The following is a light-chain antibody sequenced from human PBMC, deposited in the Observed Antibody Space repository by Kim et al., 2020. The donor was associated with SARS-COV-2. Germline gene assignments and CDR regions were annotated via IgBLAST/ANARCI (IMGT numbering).Light chain of an antibody. Sequence: GQSITISCTGTSSDVGAYNSVSWYQQHPGKAPKLIIYDVNNRPSGVSNRFSGSKSGNTASLTISGLQAEDEADYYCCSFASSITYAFGTGTKVTVL. CDR2: DVN. CDR3: CSFASSITYA. CDR1: SSDVGAYNS. J-gene: IGLJ1*01. V-gene: IGLV2-14*03.